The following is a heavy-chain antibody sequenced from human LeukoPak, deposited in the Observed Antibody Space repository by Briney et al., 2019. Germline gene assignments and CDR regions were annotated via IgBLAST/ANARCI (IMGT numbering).Heavy chain of an antibody. J-gene: IGHJ3*02. CDR1: GFTFSSYW. CDR3: ARVEMSITIFGVAIRDAFDI. V-gene: IGHV3-74*01. Sequence: GGSLRLSCAASGFTFSSYWMHWVRQAPGKGLVWVSRINSDGSSTSYADSVKGRFTISRDNAKNTLYLQMNSLRAEDTAVYYCARVEMSITIFGVAIRDAFDIWGQGTMVTVSS. CDR2: INSDGSST. D-gene: IGHD3-3*01.